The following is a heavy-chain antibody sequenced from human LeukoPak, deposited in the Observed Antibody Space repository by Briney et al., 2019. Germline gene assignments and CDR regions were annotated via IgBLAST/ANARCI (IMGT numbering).Heavy chain of an antibody. J-gene: IGHJ5*02. D-gene: IGHD3-22*01. V-gene: IGHV4-59*11. CDR3: AGLYDRRGYTNWLDP. CDR1: GGSISSHY. Sequence: PSETLSLTCTVSGGSISSHYWSWIRQPPGKGLEWIGYIYYSGSTKYNPSLKSRVTISVDTSESQFSLKLSSVTAADTAVYYCAGLYDRRGYTNWLDPWGQGTLVTVSS. CDR2: IYYSGST.